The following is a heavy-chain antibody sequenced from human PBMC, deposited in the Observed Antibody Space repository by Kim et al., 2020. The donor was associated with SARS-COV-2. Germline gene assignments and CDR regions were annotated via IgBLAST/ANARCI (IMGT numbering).Heavy chain of an antibody. D-gene: IGHD3-10*01. Sequence: SETLSLTCAVYGGSFSGSYWSWIRQSQGKGLDWIGEVNHVGSANYNPSLRSRVTISVDTSNNQFSLRLTSVTAADTAVYYCARKSTGASGSYFSWGRGTLVTVSS. J-gene: IGHJ5*02. V-gene: IGHV4-34*01. CDR2: VNHVGSA. CDR1: GGSFSGSY. CDR3: ARKSTGASGSYFS.